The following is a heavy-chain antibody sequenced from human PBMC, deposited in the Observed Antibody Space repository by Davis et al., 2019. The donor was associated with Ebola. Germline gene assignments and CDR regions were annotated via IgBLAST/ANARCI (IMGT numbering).Heavy chain of an antibody. CDR3: TTLPWYYDFWSGYFDY. V-gene: IGHV3-73*01. CDR2: IRSKANSYAT. Sequence: GESLKISCAASGFTFSGSAMHWVRQASGKGLEWVGRIRSKANSYATAYAASVKGRFTISRDDSKNTAYLQMNSLKTEDTAVYYCTTLPWYYDFWSGYFDYWGQGTLVTVSS. D-gene: IGHD3-3*01. J-gene: IGHJ4*02. CDR1: GFTFSGSA.